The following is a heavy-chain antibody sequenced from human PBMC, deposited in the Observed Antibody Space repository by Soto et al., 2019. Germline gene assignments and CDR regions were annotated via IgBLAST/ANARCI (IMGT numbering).Heavy chain of an antibody. CDR2: ISYDGSNK. D-gene: IGHD6-6*01. CDR1: GFTFSSYG. CDR3: AKDFLAARRFYYYYGMDV. J-gene: IGHJ6*02. V-gene: IGHV3-30*18. Sequence: GGSLRLSCAASGFTFSSYGMHWVRQAPGKGLGWVAVISYDGSNKYYADSVKGRFTISRDNSKNTLYLQMNSLRAEDTAVYYCAKDFLAARRFYYYYGMDVWGQGTTVTVSS.